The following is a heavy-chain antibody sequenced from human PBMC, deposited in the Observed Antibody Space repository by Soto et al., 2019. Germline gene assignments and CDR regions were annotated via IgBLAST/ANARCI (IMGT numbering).Heavy chain of an antibody. CDR1: GGTFNSYS. CDR2: IVPIFGPP. V-gene: IGHV1-69*01. Sequence: QVQLVQSETEVKKPGSSVKVSCRASGGTFNSYSTNWVRQAPGQGLEWIGGIVPIFGPPNYAQKFQGRVTITADEVTATAYMELSGLRSEDTAVYYSARGIEVGVFDSWGQGTLVTVSS. J-gene: IGHJ4*02. D-gene: IGHD3-22*01. CDR3: ARGIEVGVFDS.